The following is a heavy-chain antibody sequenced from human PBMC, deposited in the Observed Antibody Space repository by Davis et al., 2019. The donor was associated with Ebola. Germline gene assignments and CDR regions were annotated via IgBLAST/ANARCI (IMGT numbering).Heavy chain of an antibody. J-gene: IGHJ5*02. CDR3: ARGRGYNWFDP. V-gene: IGHV4-34*01. CDR2: INHSGST. Sequence: MPSETLSLTCAVYGGSFSGYYWSWIRQPPRKGLEWIGEINHSGSTNYNPSLKSRVTISVDTSKNQFSLKLSSVTAADTAVYYCARGRGYNWFDPWGQGTLVTVSS. CDR1: GGSFSGYY.